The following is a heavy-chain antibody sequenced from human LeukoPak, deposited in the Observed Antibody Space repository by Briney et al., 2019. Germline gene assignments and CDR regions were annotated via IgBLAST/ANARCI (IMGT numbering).Heavy chain of an antibody. J-gene: IGHJ4*02. V-gene: IGHV1-2*02. CDR1: GYTFTDYY. CDR2: INPNSGGT. D-gene: IGHD4-17*01. Sequence: ASVKVSCKASGYTFTDYYMHWVRQAPGQGLEWMGWINPNSGGTNYAQKFQGRVTMTRDTSISTAYMELSRLRSDDTAVYYCARDYGVSYYFDYWGQGTLVTVSS. CDR3: ARDYGVSYYFDY.